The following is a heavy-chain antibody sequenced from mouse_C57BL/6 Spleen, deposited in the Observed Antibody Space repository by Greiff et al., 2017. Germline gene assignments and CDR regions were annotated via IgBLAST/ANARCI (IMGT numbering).Heavy chain of an antibody. V-gene: IGHV1-52*01. CDR1: GYTFTSYW. Sequence: QVQLKESGAELVRPGSSVKLSCKASGYTFTSYWMHWVKQRPIQGLEWIGNIDPSDSETHYNQKFKDKATLTVDKSSSTAYMQLSSLTSEDSAVYYCASVYGSRPFAYWGQGTLVTVSA. CDR2: IDPSDSET. D-gene: IGHD1-1*01. CDR3: ASVYGSRPFAY. J-gene: IGHJ3*01.